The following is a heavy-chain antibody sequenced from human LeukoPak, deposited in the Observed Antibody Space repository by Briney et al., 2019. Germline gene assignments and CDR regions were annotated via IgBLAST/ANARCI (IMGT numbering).Heavy chain of an antibody. CDR3: ARDYGGNSGWFDP. CDR1: GYTLTNYD. V-gene: IGHV1-8*01. D-gene: IGHD4-23*01. CDR2: MKPKSGET. J-gene: IGHJ5*02. Sequence: RASVKVSCKAPGYTLTNYDINWVRQATGQGLEWMGWMKPKSGETGYAQKFQGRAIMTRDTSTNTAYMELRSLTSEDTAVYYCARDYGGNSGWFDPWGQGTVVTVSS.